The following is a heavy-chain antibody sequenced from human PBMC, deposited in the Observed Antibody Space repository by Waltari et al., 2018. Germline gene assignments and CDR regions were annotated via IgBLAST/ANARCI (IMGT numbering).Heavy chain of an antibody. CDR1: GYIFTTYG. D-gene: IGHD1-26*01. CDR2: INTHTGNP. V-gene: IGHV7-4-1*02. CDR3: ARGGGTFSKPQYFDS. J-gene: IGHJ4*02. Sequence: QVQLVHSGSELKKPGASVKVSCKASGYIFTTYGINWVRQAPGQGLEWMGWINTHTGNPTYVQGFTGRFVFSLDTSVSTAYLQISSLKAEDSVIYYCARGGGTFSKPQYFDSWGQGTRVTVSS.